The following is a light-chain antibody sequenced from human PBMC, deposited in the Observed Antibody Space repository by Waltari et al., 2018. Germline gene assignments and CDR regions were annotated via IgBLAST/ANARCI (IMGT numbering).Light chain of an antibody. J-gene: IGKJ4*01. CDR1: QSLLLSNGYNY. Sequence: DIVMTQSPLYLPVTSGEPASISCRSNQSLLLSNGYNYFDWYLQKPGQSPQLLLCLGSTGAPGVPDRFSVSETGTDFTRKVSRVEANDVRVYYCMQTLQPPLTVAGGTKVDIK. V-gene: IGKV2-28*01. CDR3: MQTLQPPLT. CDR2: LGS.